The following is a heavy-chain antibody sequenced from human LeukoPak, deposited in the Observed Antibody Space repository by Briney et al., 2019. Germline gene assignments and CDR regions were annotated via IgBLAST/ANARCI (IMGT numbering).Heavy chain of an antibody. CDR1: GGTFSSYA. J-gene: IGHJ6*02. V-gene: IGHV1-69*04. CDR3: ARLVRSGSYPYYYYAMDV. CDR2: FIPILGIA. Sequence: ASVKVSCKASGGTFSSYAISWVRQAPGQGLEWMGRFIPILGIANYAQKFQGRVTITADKSTSTAYMELSSLRSEDTAVYYCARLVRSGSYPYYYYAMDVWGQGTTVTVSS. D-gene: IGHD1-26*01.